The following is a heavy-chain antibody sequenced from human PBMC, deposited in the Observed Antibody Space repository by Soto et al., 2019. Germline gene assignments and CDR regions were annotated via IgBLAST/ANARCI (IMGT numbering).Heavy chain of an antibody. CDR3: ATRITVFGLLIPPFDP. CDR2: INHTGGT. J-gene: IGHJ5*02. D-gene: IGHD3-3*01. Sequence: SETLSLTCAVYGGSVNGYYWNWIRQPPGKGLEWVGEINHTGGTHYNSSLKSRVTMSVDTSKNQFSLRLSSVTAADTAIYYCATRITVFGLLIPPFDPWGQGTQVTVSS. CDR1: GGSVNGYY. V-gene: IGHV4-34*01.